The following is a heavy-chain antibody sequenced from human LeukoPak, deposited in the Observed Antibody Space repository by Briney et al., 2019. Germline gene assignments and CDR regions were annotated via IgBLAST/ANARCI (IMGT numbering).Heavy chain of an antibody. CDR3: ARSGGNSPFDY. Sequence: PSETLSLTCTVSGGSISSGDYYWSWIRQPPGKGLEWIGYIYYSGSTYYNPSLKSRVTISVDTSKNQFSLKLSSVTAADTAVYYCARSGGNSPFDYWGQGTLVIVSS. CDR1: GGSISSGDYY. J-gene: IGHJ4*02. D-gene: IGHD4-23*01. CDR2: IYYSGST. V-gene: IGHV4-30-4*08.